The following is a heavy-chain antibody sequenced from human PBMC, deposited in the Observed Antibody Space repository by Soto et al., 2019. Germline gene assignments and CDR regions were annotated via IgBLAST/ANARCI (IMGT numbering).Heavy chain of an antibody. J-gene: IGHJ4*02. D-gene: IGHD1-26*01. V-gene: IGHV4-31*03. Sequence: QVQLQESGPGLVKPSQTLSLTCTVSGGSISSGGYFWSWIRQHPGKGLEWIGYIYYSGNTFYNPPPKARVSISVDTSKNQSSLKLGSVPAAGTAVSYCARGAVGATICFDHWGQGTLVTVSS. CDR3: ARGAVGATICFDH. CDR2: IYYSGNT. CDR1: GGSISSGGYF.